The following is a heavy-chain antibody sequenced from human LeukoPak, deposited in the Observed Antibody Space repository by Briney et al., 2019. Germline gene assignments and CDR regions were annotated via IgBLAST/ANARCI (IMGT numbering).Heavy chain of an antibody. Sequence: GESLKISCKGSGYSFTSYWISWVRQMPGKGLEWMGIIYPGDSDTRYSPSFQGQVTISADKSISTAYLQWSSLKASDTAMYYCARLYSYGETSDAFDIWGQGTMVTVSS. D-gene: IGHD5-18*01. CDR2: IYPGDSDT. J-gene: IGHJ3*02. CDR1: GYSFTSYW. V-gene: IGHV5-51*01. CDR3: ARLYSYGETSDAFDI.